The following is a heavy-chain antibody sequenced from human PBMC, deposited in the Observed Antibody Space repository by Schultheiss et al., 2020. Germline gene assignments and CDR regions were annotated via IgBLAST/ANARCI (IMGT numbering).Heavy chain of an antibody. Sequence: SETLSLTCAVSGGSISSSNWWSWVRQPPGKGLEWIGYIYYSGSTYYNPSLKSRVTISVDTSKNQFSLKLSSVTAADTAVYYCARVHDYGDPYFDYWGQGTLVTVYS. D-gene: IGHD4-17*01. CDR3: ARVHDYGDPYFDY. CDR1: GGSISSSNW. V-gene: IGHV4-4*02. J-gene: IGHJ4*02. CDR2: IYYSGST.